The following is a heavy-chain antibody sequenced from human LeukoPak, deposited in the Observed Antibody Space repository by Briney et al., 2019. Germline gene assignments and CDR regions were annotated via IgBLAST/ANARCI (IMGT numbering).Heavy chain of an antibody. Sequence: GSLRLSCAASGFTFSSYEMNWVRQPPGKGLEWIGEINHSGSTNYNPSLKSRVTISVDTSKNQLSLKLSSVTAADTAVYYCARGRTTVVTYFDYWGQGTLVTVSS. CDR1: GFTFSSYE. J-gene: IGHJ4*02. CDR2: INHSGST. CDR3: ARGRTTVVTYFDY. V-gene: IGHV4-34*01. D-gene: IGHD4-23*01.